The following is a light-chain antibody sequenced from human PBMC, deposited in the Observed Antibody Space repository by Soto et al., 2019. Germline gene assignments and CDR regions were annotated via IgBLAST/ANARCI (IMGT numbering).Light chain of an antibody. V-gene: IGLV3-21*02. CDR1: NIGSKS. CDR2: DDR. CDR3: QEWDSTLDQWI. J-gene: IGLJ2*01. Sequence: SYELTQPPSVSVAPGQTATITCGGRNIGSKSVHWYQQRPGQAPVLVVYDDRDRPSGIPDRFSGSNSGNTATLTISRVEVGDEADYHCQEWDSTLDQWIFGGGTKLTVL.